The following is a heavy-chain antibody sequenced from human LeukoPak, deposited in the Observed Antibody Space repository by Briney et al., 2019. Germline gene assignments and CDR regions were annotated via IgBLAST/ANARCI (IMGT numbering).Heavy chain of an antibody. V-gene: IGHV1-8*01. CDR2: MNPNSGNT. Sequence: VASVKVSCKASGYTFTSYDINWVRQATGQGLEWMGWMNPNSGNTGYAQKFQGRVTMTRNTSISTAYMELSGLRSEDTAVYYCARDIRRTVVTPNAFDIWGQGTMVTVSS. CDR3: ARDIRRTVVTPNAFDI. J-gene: IGHJ3*02. D-gene: IGHD4-23*01. CDR1: GYTFTSYD.